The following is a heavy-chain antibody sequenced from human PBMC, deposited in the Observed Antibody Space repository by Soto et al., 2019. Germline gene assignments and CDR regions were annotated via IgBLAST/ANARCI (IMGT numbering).Heavy chain of an antibody. CDR3: ARGYCSGGSCYYEPVSLLGMDV. D-gene: IGHD2-15*01. V-gene: IGHV1-8*01. Sequence: ASVKVSCKASGYTFTSYDINWVRQATGQGLEWMGWMNPNSGNTGYAQKFQGRVTMTRNTSISTAYMELSSLRSEDTAVYYCARGYCSGGSCYYEPVSLLGMDVWGQGTTVTV. CDR1: GYTFTSYD. J-gene: IGHJ6*02. CDR2: MNPNSGNT.